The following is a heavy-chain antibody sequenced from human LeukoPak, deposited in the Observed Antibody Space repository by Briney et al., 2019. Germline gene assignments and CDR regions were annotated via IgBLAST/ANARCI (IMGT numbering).Heavy chain of an antibody. D-gene: IGHD2-8*01. J-gene: IGHJ4*02. CDR3: ARVLSNGDF. V-gene: IGHV1-2*02. CDR1: GYTFTGYY. Sequence: ASVKVSCEASGYTFTGYYMHWVRQAPGQGLEWMGWINDNSGDTTYAQKFQGRVTMTRDTSISTVYMELKSLISDDTAVYYCARVLSNGDFWGQGTLVTVSS. CDR2: INDNSGDT.